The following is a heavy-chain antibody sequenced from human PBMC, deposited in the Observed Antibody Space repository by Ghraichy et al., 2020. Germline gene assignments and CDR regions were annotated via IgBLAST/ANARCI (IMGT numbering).Heavy chain of an antibody. Sequence: LSLTCAASGFTFSSYWMNWVRQAPGKGLEWGANIKQDGSEIYYVDSVKGRFTISRDNAKNSLYLRMSSLRAEDTAVYYCTRDAYYYHSSGYYPYFDYWGQGTLVTVSS. J-gene: IGHJ4*02. D-gene: IGHD3-22*01. CDR3: TRDAYYYHSSGYYPYFDY. CDR1: GFTFSSYW. V-gene: IGHV3-7*01. CDR2: IKQDGSEI.